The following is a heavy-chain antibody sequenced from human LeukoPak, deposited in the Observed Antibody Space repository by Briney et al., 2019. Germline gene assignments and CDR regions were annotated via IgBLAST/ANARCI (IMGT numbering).Heavy chain of an antibody. CDR3: AKEMVVGATTNY. D-gene: IGHD1-26*01. J-gene: IGHJ4*02. V-gene: IGHV3-23*01. Sequence: GGSLRLSCAASGFTFNNYAMTWVRQAPGKGLEWVSVVSGSGDNTNYADSVKGRFTISRDNSKNTLFLQMNSLRTEDTAVYYCAKEMVVGATTNYWGQGTLVTVSS. CDR1: GFTFNNYA. CDR2: VSGSGDNT.